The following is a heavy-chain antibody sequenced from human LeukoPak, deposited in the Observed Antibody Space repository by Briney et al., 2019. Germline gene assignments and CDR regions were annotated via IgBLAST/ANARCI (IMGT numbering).Heavy chain of an antibody. Sequence: GGSLRLSCEASGFTFSSYSMNWVRQAPGKGLEWVSDISSSSSTIYYADSVKGRFTISRDNAKNSLYLQMNSLRAEDTAVYYCARDRSSYYMDVWGKGTTVTVSS. CDR3: ARDRSSYYMDV. V-gene: IGHV3-48*04. CDR2: ISSSSSTI. CDR1: GFTFSSYS. J-gene: IGHJ6*03.